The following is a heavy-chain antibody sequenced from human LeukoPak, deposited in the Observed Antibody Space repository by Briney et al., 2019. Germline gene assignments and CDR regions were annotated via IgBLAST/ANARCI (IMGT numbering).Heavy chain of an antibody. CDR2: ISYDGSNK. J-gene: IGHJ4*02. CDR3: AKGVWLDC. D-gene: IGHD5/OR15-5a*01. CDR1: GFTFSSYA. Sequence: GRSLRLSCAASGFTFSSYAMHWVRQAPGKGLEWVAVISYDGSNKYYADSVKGRFTISRDNSKNTLYLQMNSLRAEDTAVYYCAKGVWLDCWGQGTLVTVSS. V-gene: IGHV3-30*04.